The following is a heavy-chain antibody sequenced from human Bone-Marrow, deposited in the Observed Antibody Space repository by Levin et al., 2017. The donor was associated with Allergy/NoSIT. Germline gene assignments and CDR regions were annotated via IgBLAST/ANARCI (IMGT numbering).Heavy chain of an antibody. CDR1: GFTFSAHA. D-gene: IGHD3-3*01. CDR2: IRGSDGRT. Sequence: GGSLRLSCVASGFTFSAHAMTWVRQAPGKGLEWVSAIRGSDGRTDYADSVKGRFTISRDNSKNTLHLQMNSLGTEDTAIYYCAKSKSGVGITIFGVGIDSWGQGILVTVSS. J-gene: IGHJ5*01. CDR3: AKSKSGVGITIFGVGIDS. V-gene: IGHV3-23*01.